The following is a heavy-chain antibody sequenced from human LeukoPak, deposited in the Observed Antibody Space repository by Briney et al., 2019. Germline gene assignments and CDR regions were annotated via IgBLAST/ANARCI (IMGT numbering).Heavy chain of an antibody. J-gene: IGHJ5*02. V-gene: IGHV5-51*01. CDR1: GYSFTSYW. CDR3: ARRAIAAAVVDWFDP. Sequence: GESLKISCKGSGYSFTSYWIGWVRQMPGKGLEWMGIIYPGDSDTRYSPSFQGQVTISADKSISTAYLQWSSLKASDTAMYYCARRAIAAAVVDWFDPWGQGTLVTVSS. D-gene: IGHD6-13*01. CDR2: IYPGDSDT.